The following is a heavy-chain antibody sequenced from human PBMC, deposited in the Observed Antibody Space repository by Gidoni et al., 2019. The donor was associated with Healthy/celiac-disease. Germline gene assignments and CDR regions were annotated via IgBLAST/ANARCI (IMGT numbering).Heavy chain of an antibody. CDR3: AKDQGDTAKPN. Sequence: QVQLVESGGGVVQPGRSLRLSCAASGFTFSSYGMHWVRQAPGKGLEWVAVISYDGSNKYYADSVKGRFTISRDNSKNTLYLQMNSLRAEDTAVYYCAKDQGDTAKPNWGQGTLVTVSS. CDR1: GFTFSSYG. CDR2: ISYDGSNK. D-gene: IGHD5-18*01. J-gene: IGHJ4*02. V-gene: IGHV3-30*18.